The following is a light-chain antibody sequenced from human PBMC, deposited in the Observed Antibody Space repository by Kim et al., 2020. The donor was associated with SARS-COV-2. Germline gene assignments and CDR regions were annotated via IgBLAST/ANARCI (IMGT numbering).Light chain of an antibody. CDR2: VNSDGSH. CDR3: QTWGTGIWV. Sequence: ASVKLTCTLSSGHSSYAIAWHQQQSDKGPRFLMKVNSDGSHSKGDGIPDSFSGSSSGAERYLTISSLQSDDEADYYCQTWGTGIWVFGGGTQLTVL. CDR1: SGHSSYA. J-gene: IGLJ3*02. V-gene: IGLV4-69*02.